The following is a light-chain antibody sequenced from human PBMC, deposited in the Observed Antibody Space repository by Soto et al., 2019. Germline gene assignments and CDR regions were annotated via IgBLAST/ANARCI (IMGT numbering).Light chain of an antibody. J-gene: IGKJ5*01. V-gene: IGKV3D-15*01. Sequence: EIVMTQSPATLSVSPGESATLSCRASQSVTNNLAWYQQRPGQAPRLLIYLASTRAPGIPARFSGSGSGTEFTLTISSLQSEDFAVYYCQQYNYWPPVTFGQGTRLEIK. CDR3: QQYNYWPPVT. CDR1: QSVTNN. CDR2: LAS.